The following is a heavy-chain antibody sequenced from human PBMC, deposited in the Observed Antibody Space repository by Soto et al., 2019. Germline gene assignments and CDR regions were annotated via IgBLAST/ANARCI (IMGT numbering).Heavy chain of an antibody. D-gene: IGHD6-6*01. CDR1: GYTFTGYY. CDR3: ARERDSSSANDAFDI. J-gene: IGHJ3*02. Sequence: ASVKVSCKASGYTFTGYYMHWVRQAPGQGLEWMGWINPNSGGTNYAQKFQGRVTMTRDTSISTAYMELSRLRSDDTAVYYCARERDSSSANDAFDIWGQGTMVT. V-gene: IGHV1-2*02. CDR2: INPNSGGT.